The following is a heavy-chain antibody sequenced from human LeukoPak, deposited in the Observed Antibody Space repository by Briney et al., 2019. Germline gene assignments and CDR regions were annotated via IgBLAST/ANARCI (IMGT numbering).Heavy chain of an antibody. D-gene: IGHD2-15*01. CDR3: ARDLATRHGYCSGGRCPPGWFDP. V-gene: IGHV4-59*12. J-gene: IGHJ5*02. Sequence: SETLSLTCTVSGGSISSYYWSWIRQPPGNRLEWIGYIFYSGRTNYNPALKSRVTISADTSKNQFSLNLSSVTAADTAVYYCARDLATRHGYCSGGRCPPGWFDPWGQGTLVTVSS. CDR1: GGSISSYY. CDR2: IFYSGRT.